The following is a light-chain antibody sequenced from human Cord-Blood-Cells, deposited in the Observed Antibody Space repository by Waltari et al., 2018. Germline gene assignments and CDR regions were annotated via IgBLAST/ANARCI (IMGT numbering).Light chain of an antibody. V-gene: IGLV2-8*01. CDR2: EVS. J-gene: IGLJ3*02. Sequence: QSALTQPPPASGSPGQSVTISCTGTSSDVGGYNYVSWYHQHPGKAPKLMIYEVSTRPSWVPDRFSGSKSGNTASLTVSGLQAEDEADYYCSSYAGSNNWVFGGGTKLTVL. CDR1: SSDVGGYNY. CDR3: SSYAGSNNWV.